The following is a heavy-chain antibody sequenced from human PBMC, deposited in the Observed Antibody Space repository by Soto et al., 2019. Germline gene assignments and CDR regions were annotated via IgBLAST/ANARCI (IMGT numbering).Heavy chain of an antibody. Sequence: GGSLRLSCAASGFTFSSYAMSWVRQAPGKGLEWVSAISGSGGSTHYADSVKGRFTISRDNSKNTLYLQMNSLRAEDTAVYYCAKDRSESSAYYLLFYFDYWGQGTLVTVSS. CDR2: ISGSGGST. D-gene: IGHD3-22*01. V-gene: IGHV3-23*01. CDR1: GFTFSSYA. J-gene: IGHJ4*02. CDR3: AKDRSESSAYYLLFYFDY.